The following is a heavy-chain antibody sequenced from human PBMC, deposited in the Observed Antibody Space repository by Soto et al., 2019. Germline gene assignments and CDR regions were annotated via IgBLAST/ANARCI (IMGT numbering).Heavy chain of an antibody. Sequence: QVQLVESGGGVVQPGRSLRVSCAASGFTFSSYGMQWVRQSPGEGPEWVAIVANDGSNQYYAESVKGRFTISRDNSKTTVFLEMDSLRPEDTAVYYCARSSGGSSWYTPDYWGQGTLVTVSS. CDR2: VANDGSNQ. D-gene: IGHD6-13*01. V-gene: IGHV3-30*03. CDR3: ARSSGGSSWYTPDY. CDR1: GFTFSSYG. J-gene: IGHJ4*02.